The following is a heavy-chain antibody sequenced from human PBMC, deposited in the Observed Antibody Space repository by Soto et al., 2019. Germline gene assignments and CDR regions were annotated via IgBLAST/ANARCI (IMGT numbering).Heavy chain of an antibody. CDR1: GGSISSGGYS. CDR2: IYHSGST. Sequence: SETLSLTCAVSGGSISSGGYSWSWIRQQPGKGLEWIGYIYHSGSTYYNPSLKSRVTISVDRSKNQFSLKLSSVTAADTAVYYCARERRYCSSTSCHNWFDPWGQGTLVTVSS. CDR3: ARERRYCSSTSCHNWFDP. D-gene: IGHD2-2*01. J-gene: IGHJ5*02. V-gene: IGHV4-30-2*01.